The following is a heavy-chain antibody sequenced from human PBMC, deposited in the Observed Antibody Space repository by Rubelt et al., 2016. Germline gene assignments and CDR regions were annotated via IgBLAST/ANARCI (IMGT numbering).Heavy chain of an antibody. CDR2: IYWDDDK. CDR3: AHSGGYQLIDY. V-gene: IGHV2-5*02. J-gene: IGHJ4*02. Sequence: QITLKESGPTLVKPTQTLTLTCTFSGFSLSASGVGVGWVRQPPGKALEWLALIYWDDDKRYSPSLKNRLTITKDTSKNLVVLTMTNMDPVDTGTYYCAHSGGYQLIDYWGQGTLVTVSS. D-gene: IGHD2-2*01. CDR1: GFSLSASGVG.